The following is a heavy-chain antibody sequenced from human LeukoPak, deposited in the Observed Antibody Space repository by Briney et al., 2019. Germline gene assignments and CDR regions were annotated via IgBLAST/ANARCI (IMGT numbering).Heavy chain of an antibody. D-gene: IGHD3-16*01. CDR1: GGSFSGYY. J-gene: IGHJ4*02. CDR2: INHSGST. CDR3: ASGGSPGRFGLDY. Sequence: SETLSLTCAVYGGSFSGYYWSWIRQPPGKGLEWIGEINHSGSTNYNPSLKSRVTISVDTSKNQFSLKLSSVTAADTAVYYCASGGSPGRFGLDYWGQGTLVTVSP. V-gene: IGHV4-34*01.